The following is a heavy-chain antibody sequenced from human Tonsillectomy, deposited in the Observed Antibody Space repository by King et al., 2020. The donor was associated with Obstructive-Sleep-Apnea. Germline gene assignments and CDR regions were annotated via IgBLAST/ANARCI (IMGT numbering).Heavy chain of an antibody. V-gene: IGHV4-31*03. J-gene: IGHJ6*02. Sequence: QLQESGPGLVKPSQTLSLTCSVSGDSISSGGHYWSWIRQHPGKGLEWIGSIYYSGSTYYNPSLKSRVTISIDTSESQFSLKLSSVTAADTAVYYCAGTPPYSANDHSPVEEGYFFAMDVWGQGTTVTVSS. CDR1: GDSISSGGHY. CDR2: IYYSGST. D-gene: IGHD5-12*01. CDR3: AGTPPYSANDHSPVEEGYFFAMDV.